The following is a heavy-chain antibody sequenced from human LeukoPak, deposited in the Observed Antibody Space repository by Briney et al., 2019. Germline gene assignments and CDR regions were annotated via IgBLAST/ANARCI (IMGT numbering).Heavy chain of an antibody. Sequence: GESLKISCKGSGYSFTSYWIGWVRQMPGKGLEWMGIIYPGDSDTRYSPSFQGQVTISADKSISTAYLQWSSLEASDTAMYYCARQENYYDSSGYYSFDYWGQGTLVTVSS. CDR3: ARQENYYDSSGYYSFDY. CDR2: IYPGDSDT. V-gene: IGHV5-51*01. D-gene: IGHD3-22*01. CDR1: GYSFTSYW. J-gene: IGHJ4*02.